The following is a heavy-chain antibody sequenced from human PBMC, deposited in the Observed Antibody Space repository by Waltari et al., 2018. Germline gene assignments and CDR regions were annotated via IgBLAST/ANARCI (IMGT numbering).Heavy chain of an antibody. CDR2: FDPEDGET. D-gene: IGHD3-10*01. CDR1: GYTLTELS. CDR3: ATDPAYTMVRGVVDY. J-gene: IGHJ4*02. V-gene: IGHV1-24*01. Sequence: QVQLVQSGAEVKKPGASVKVSCKVSGYTLTELSMQWVRQAPGKGLEWMGGFDPEDGETIYAQNFQGRVTITADTSTDTAYMELSSLRSEDTAVYYCATDPAYTMVRGVVDYWGQGTLVTVSS.